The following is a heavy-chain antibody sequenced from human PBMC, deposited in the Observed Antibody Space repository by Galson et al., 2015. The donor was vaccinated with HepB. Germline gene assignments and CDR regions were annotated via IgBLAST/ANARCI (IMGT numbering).Heavy chain of an antibody. V-gene: IGHV3-9*01. CDR2: ISWNGGDL. Sequence: SLRLSCATSGFSFDDYAMHWVRQAPGKGLEWVSSISWNGGDLTFPGFFEVRCTITSTQRKDSLFLQMNSLGDEDTAFYYCAKDRGLRDYDSLDYWGQGTLVTVSS. CDR3: AKDRGLRDYDSLDY. CDR1: GFSFDDYA. J-gene: IGHJ4*02. D-gene: IGHD3-22*01.